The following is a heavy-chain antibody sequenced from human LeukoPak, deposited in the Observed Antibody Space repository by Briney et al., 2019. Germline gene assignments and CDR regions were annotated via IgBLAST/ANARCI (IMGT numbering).Heavy chain of an antibody. D-gene: IGHD3-22*01. CDR1: GFTFSDHY. CDR2: TRNKANGYTT. Sequence: GGSLRLSCAASGFTFSDHYMDWVRQAPGKGLEWVGRTRNKANGYTTEYAASVKGRFTISRDDSKNSLYLQMNSLKTEDTAVYYCALYYYDSSGYYYFDYWGQGTLVTVSS. J-gene: IGHJ4*02. CDR3: ALYYYDSSGYYYFDY. V-gene: IGHV3-72*01.